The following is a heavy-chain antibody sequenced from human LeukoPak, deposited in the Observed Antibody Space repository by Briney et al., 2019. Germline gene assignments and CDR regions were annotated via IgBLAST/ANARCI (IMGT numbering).Heavy chain of an antibody. Sequence: SVKVSCKASGGTFSSYAISWVRQAPGQGLEWMGRIIPILGIANYARKFQGRVTITADKSTSTAYMELSSLRSEDTAVYYCARASTTVDLDYWGQGTLVTVSS. CDR1: GGTFSSYA. CDR3: ARASTTVDLDY. CDR2: IIPILGIA. D-gene: IGHD4-23*01. J-gene: IGHJ4*02. V-gene: IGHV1-69*04.